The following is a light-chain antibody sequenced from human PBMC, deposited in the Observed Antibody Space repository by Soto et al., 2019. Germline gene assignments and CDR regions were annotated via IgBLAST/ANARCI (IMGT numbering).Light chain of an antibody. CDR1: SSNIGSNT. V-gene: IGLV1-44*01. CDR3: AAWDDSLNASYV. Sequence: QSVLTQPPSASGTPGQRVTISCSGSSSNIGSNTVNWYQQLPGTAPKLLIYSNNQRPSGVPDRFSGSKSGTSASLAISGLKSEDEADYYCAAWDDSLNASYVFGTGTKLTVL. CDR2: SNN. J-gene: IGLJ1*01.